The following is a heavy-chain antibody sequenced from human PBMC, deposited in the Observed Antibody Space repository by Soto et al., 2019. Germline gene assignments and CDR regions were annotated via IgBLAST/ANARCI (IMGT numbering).Heavy chain of an antibody. V-gene: IGHV3-23*01. J-gene: IGHJ4*02. D-gene: IGHD3-10*01. CDR1: GFTFSSYG. CDR3: AKDCCGDGSGSYYYTD. Sequence: EVQLLESGGGLVQPGGSLRLSCAASGFTFSSYGMSWVRQAPGKGLEWVSLISGSGGSTYYADPVKGRFTISRDNSKNTLYLQMISLRAEDTAVYYCAKDCCGDGSGSYYYTDWGQGTLVTVSS. CDR2: ISGSGGST.